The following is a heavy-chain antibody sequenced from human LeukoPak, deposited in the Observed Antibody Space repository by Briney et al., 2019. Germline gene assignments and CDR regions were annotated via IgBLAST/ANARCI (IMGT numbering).Heavy chain of an antibody. CDR2: INLNSGGT. J-gene: IGHJ4*02. CDR3: VRDLSTVSTPYFDY. CDR1: GLTFTAFY. V-gene: IGHV1-2*04. Sequence: ASVKVSCAASGLTFTAFYLNRVRRAPGHRREWLGWINLNSGGTNYAQPFQGWVTMIRDTSISTAYMELSRLRSDDTAMYYCVRDLSTVSTPYFDYWGQGTLVTVSS. D-gene: IGHD4-17*01.